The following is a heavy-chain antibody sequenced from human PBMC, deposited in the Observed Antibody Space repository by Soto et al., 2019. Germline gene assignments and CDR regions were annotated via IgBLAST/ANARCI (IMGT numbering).Heavy chain of an antibody. CDR2: INPSSGVT. Sequence: VQLVQSGAEVKKPGASVEVSCKALGYTFTRHWMHWVRQAPGQGLEWMGIINPSSGVTLYAQKFKGRVTLARDTSTSTVYMELSSLRSDDTAVYYCARDSSQETTWWFDPWGQGTLVTVSS. J-gene: IGHJ5*02. D-gene: IGHD4-17*01. CDR3: ARDSSQETTWWFDP. CDR1: GYTFTRHW. V-gene: IGHV1-46*01.